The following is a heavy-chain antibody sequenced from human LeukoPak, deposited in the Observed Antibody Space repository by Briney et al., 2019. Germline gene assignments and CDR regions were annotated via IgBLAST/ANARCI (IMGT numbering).Heavy chain of an antibody. CDR3: ARDRVNSGSGTYFDN. CDR2: INAGNGYT. J-gene: IGHJ4*02. D-gene: IGHD6-13*01. V-gene: IGHV1-3*01. CDR1: GYTFTTYA. Sequence: GASVKVSCKASGYTFTTYAIHWERLAPGPRLEWMGWINAGNGYTNYLEQFQGRVTLTRDTSASTVYMELSSLRSDDTGVYYCARDRVNSGSGTYFDNWGEGTLVTVSS.